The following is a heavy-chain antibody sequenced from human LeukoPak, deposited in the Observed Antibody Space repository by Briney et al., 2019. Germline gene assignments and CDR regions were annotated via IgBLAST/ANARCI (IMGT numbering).Heavy chain of an antibody. J-gene: IGHJ4*02. D-gene: IGHD2-2*01. CDR2: ISGSGGST. CDR1: GFTFSSYA. CDR3: AKNGQLLPTLDY. Sequence: GGSLSLSCAASGFTFSSYAMSWVRQAPGKGLEWVSAISGSGGSTYYADSVKGRFTISRDNSKNTLYLQMNSLRAEDTAVYYCAKNGQLLPTLDYWGQGTLVTVSS. V-gene: IGHV3-23*01.